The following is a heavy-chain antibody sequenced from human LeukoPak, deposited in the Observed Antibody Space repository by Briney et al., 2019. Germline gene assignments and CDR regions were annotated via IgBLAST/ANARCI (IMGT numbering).Heavy chain of an antibody. J-gene: IGHJ6*02. D-gene: IGHD6-19*01. CDR2: ISGTGGTT. V-gene: IGHV3-23*01. CDR1: GFTFSSYA. Sequence: GGSLRLSCVVSGFTFSSYAMSWVRQAPGKGLEWVSTISGTGGTTYYADTVKGRFTISRDNSKNTLYLQMNSLRAGDTALYFCAKHYSSGWPPYYYYTMDVWGQGTTVTVSS. CDR3: AKHYSSGWPPYYYYTMDV.